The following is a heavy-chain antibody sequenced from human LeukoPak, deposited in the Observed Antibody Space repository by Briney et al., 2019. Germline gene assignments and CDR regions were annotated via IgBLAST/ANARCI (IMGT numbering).Heavy chain of an antibody. D-gene: IGHD2-15*01. CDR3: ARDLEVAAAPDF. CDR2: IYSGGST. CDR1: GFTVSSNY. Sequence: GGSLRLSCAASGFTVSSNYMSWVRQAPGKGLEWVSVIYSGGSTYYADSVKGRFTISRDNSKNTLYLQTNSLRAEDTAVYYCARDLEVAAAPDFWGQETLVTVSS. V-gene: IGHV3-66*02. J-gene: IGHJ4*02.